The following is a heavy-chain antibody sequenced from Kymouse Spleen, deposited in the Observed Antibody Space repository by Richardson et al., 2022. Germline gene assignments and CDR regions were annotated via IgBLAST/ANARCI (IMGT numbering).Heavy chain of an antibody. V-gene: IGHV3-30*18. D-gene: IGHD3-3*01. CDR2: ISYDGSNK. CDR3: AKDGYDFWSGYFYYYYGMDV. Sequence: QVQLVESGGGVVQPGRSLRLSCAASGFTFSSYGMHWVRQAPGKGLEWVAVISYDGSNKYYADSVKGRFTISRDNSKNTLYLQMNSLRAEDTAVYYCAKDGYDFWSGYFYYYYGMDVWGQGTTVTVSS. J-gene: IGHJ6*02. CDR1: GFTFSSYG.